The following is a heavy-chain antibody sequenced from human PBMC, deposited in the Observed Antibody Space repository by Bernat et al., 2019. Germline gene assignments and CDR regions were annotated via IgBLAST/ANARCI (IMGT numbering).Heavy chain of an antibody. J-gene: IGHJ6*02. V-gene: IGHV3-30*03. Sequence: QVQLVESGRGVVQPGRSLRLSCAASGFTFSSYGMHWVRQAPGKGLEWVAVISYDGSNKYYADSVKGRFTISRDNSKNTLYLQMNSLRAEDTAVYYCATLYYYDSSGYSLDYYYGMDVWGQGTTVTVSS. CDR1: GFTFSSYG. CDR3: ATLYYYDSSGYSLDYYYGMDV. D-gene: IGHD3-22*01. CDR2: ISYDGSNK.